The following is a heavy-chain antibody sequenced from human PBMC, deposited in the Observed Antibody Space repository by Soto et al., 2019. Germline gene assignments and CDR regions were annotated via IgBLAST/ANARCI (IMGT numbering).Heavy chain of an antibody. V-gene: IGHV3-23*01. CDR2: ISGSGGST. D-gene: IGHD6-13*01. CDR1: GFTFGSYA. J-gene: IGHJ5*02. CDR3: AKAGKGQQGSSYHNWFDH. Sequence: PGGSLRLSCAASGFTFGSYAMSWVRQAPGKGLEWVSAISGSGGSTYYADSVKGRFTISRDNSKNTLYLQMNSLRAEDTAVYYCAKAGKGQQGSSYHNWFDHWGQGTLVTVSS.